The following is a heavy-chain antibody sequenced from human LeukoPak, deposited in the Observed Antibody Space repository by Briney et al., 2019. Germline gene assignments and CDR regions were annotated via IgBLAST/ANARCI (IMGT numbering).Heavy chain of an antibody. V-gene: IGHV3-30*02. CDR2: IRYDGSIK. D-gene: IGHD6-13*01. J-gene: IGHJ6*03. CDR1: GFTFSSYG. CDR3: ARAYSSRYYYYMDV. Sequence: GGSLRLSCAASGFTFSSYGMHWVRQAPGKGLEWMAFIRYDGSIKYYADSVKGRFTISRDNSKNTLYLQMNSLRAEDTAMYYCARAYSSRYYYYMDVWGKGTTVTVSS.